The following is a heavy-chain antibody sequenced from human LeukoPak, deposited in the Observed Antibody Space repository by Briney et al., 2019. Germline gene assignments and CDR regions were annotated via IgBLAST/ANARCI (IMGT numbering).Heavy chain of an antibody. D-gene: IGHD2-15*01. V-gene: IGHV3-48*03. Sequence: PGGSLRLSCAASGFTFSSYEMNWVRQAPGKGLERVSYISSSGTTIYYADSVKGRFTISRDNAKNSLYLQMNSLRAEDTAVYYCARAGYCRGGSCYTTFDYWGQGTLVTVSS. CDR2: ISSSGTTI. J-gene: IGHJ4*02. CDR3: ARAGYCRGGSCYTTFDY. CDR1: GFTFSSYE.